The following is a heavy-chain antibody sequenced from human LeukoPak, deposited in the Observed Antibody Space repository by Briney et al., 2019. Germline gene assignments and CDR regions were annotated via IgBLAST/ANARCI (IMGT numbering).Heavy chain of an antibody. CDR2: VSSDGGST. CDR3: VKAILFGSVSYYAD. D-gene: IGHD3-22*01. V-gene: IGHV3-64D*09. Sequence: PGGSLRLSCSTSGFTFSHFPMHWVRQTPGKGLEYVSPVSSDGGSTYYADSVRGRFTISRDNSKNTLSLQMGSLRAEDTAVYYCVKAILFGSVSYYADWGQGTLVTVSS. CDR1: GFTFSHFP. J-gene: IGHJ4*02.